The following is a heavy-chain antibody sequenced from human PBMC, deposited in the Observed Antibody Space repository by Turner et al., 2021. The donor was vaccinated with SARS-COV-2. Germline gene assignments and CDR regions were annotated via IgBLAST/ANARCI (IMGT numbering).Heavy chain of an antibody. CDR1: GLTFSSHG. D-gene: IGHD3-22*01. J-gene: IGHJ3*02. CDR3: ARLDDSGHWGAFDI. V-gene: IGHV3-33*01. Sequence: QVQLVESGGGVVQPGRSLRLSCAASGLTFSSHGMHWVRQAPGKGLEWVAVTWNDGSQKYYADSVKGRFTISRDNSKNMVYLQMNSLRAEDTAVYYCARLDDSGHWGAFDIWGQGTMVTVSS. CDR2: TWNDGSQK.